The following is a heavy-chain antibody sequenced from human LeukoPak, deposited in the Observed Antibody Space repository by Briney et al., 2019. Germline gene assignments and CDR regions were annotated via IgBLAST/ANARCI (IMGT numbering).Heavy chain of an antibody. CDR1: GFTFSSYS. Sequence: GRSLRLSCAASGFTFSSYSMNWVRQAPGKGLEWVLAISSSIRYIFYADSVKGRFTISRDNGKNSLYLQMNSLRAEDTAVYYCAREYSYGSLYYFDYWGQGTLVTVSS. CDR3: AREYSYGSLYYFDY. J-gene: IGHJ4*02. CDR2: ISSSIRYI. V-gene: IGHV3-21*01. D-gene: IGHD5-18*01.